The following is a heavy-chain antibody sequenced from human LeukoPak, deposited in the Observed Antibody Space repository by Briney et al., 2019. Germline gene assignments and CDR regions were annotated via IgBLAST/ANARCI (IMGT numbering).Heavy chain of an antibody. J-gene: IGHJ4*02. V-gene: IGHV3-7*03. CDR1: GFTFSDAW. Sequence: GGSLRLSCVASGFTFSDAWMAWVRRAPGKGLEWVANIKEDGGVKNYVDSVKGRFTISRDNAKNSLYLQMNSLRAEDTALYYCARRANEYCTNGVCYPSFDYWGQGTLVTVSS. D-gene: IGHD2-8*01. CDR3: ARRANEYCTNGVCYPSFDY. CDR2: IKEDGGVK.